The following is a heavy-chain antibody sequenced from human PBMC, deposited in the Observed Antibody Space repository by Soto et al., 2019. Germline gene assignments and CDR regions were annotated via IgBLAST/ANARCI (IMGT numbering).Heavy chain of an antibody. Sequence: EVQLLESGGDLVQPGGSLRLSCAASGFTFSSYAMSWVRQAPGKGLEWVSTISGRGDDTYYTDSVKGRFTISRDNSKNTLYVHMNSLRAEDTAVYYCARAQPKYSSSYFASWGQGPRVTVSS. CDR3: ARAQPKYSSSYFAS. V-gene: IGHV3-23*01. CDR2: ISGRGDDT. J-gene: IGHJ4*02. CDR1: GFTFSSYA. D-gene: IGHD3-22*01.